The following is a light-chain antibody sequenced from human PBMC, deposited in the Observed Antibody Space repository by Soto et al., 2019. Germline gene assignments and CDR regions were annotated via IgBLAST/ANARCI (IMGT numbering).Light chain of an antibody. CDR1: KTISNN. CDR3: KQIYISPYT. V-gene: IGKV1-39*01. J-gene: IGKJ2*01. Sequence: DIQMTQSPASLSASVGDRVTITYWESKTISNNLNWNHHKVGKAPQPRIYRASDCQAGVPSRFSGSGSGTDFTLIISVLQPEDFATYYCKQIYISPYTFGQGPRWRL. CDR2: RAS.